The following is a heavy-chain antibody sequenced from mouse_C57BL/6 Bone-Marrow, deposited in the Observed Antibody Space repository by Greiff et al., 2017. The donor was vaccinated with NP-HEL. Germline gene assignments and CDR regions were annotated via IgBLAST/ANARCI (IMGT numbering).Heavy chain of an antibody. Sequence: VKLVESGPGLVQPSQSLSITCTVSGFSLTSHGVHWVRQSPGKGLEWLGVIWSGGSTDYNAAFISRLSISKDNSKSQVFFKMNSLQADDTAIYYCARKVGTVVADWYFDVWGTGTTVTVSS. CDR2: IWSGGST. V-gene: IGHV2-2*01. CDR1: GFSLTSHG. J-gene: IGHJ1*03. CDR3: ARKVGTVVADWYFDV. D-gene: IGHD1-1*01.